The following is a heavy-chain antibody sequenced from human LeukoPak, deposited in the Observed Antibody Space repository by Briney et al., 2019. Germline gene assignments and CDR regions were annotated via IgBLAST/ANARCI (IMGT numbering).Heavy chain of an antibody. CDR2: ISYDGSNK. CDR3: AKGGAVPGRDY. CDR1: GFTFSSYA. J-gene: IGHJ4*02. D-gene: IGHD6-19*01. V-gene: IGHV3-30*04. Sequence: PGGSLRLSCAASGFTFSSYAMHWVRQAPGKGLEWVAVISYDGSNKYYADSVKGRFTISRDNSKNTLYLEMNSLRAEDTAVYYCAKGGAVPGRDYWGQGTLVTVSS.